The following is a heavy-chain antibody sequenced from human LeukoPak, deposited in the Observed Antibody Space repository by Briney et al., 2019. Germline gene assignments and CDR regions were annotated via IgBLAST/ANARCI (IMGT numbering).Heavy chain of an antibody. CDR3: ARRLTQYDCFDP. Sequence: SQTLSLTCAISGDSVSSKSTAWNWIRQSPSRGLEWLGRTYYRSTWYNDYAVSVRGRITVNPDTSKNQFSLHLNSVTPEDTAVYYCARRLTQYDCFDPWGQGILVTVSS. CDR1: GDSVSSKSTA. CDR2: TYYRSTWYN. V-gene: IGHV6-1*01. J-gene: IGHJ5*02. D-gene: IGHD2-2*01.